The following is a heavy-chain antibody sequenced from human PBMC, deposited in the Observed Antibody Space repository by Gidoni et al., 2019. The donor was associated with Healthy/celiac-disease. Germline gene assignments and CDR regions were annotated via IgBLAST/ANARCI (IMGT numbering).Heavy chain of an antibody. CDR3: ARGFFWSIAARHWFDP. V-gene: IGHV4-34*01. Sequence: VQLQQWGAGLLKPSETLSLTCAVYGGSFSGYYWSWIRQPPGKGLEWIGEINHSGSTNYNPSLKSRVTISVDTSKNQFSLKLSSVTAADTAVYYCARGFFWSIAARHWFDPWGQGTLVTVSS. CDR1: GGSFSGYY. D-gene: IGHD6-6*01. J-gene: IGHJ5*02. CDR2: INHSGST.